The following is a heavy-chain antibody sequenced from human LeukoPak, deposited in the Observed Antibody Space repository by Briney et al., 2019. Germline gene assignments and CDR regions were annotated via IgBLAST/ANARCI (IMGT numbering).Heavy chain of an antibody. Sequence: PGGSLGLSCVASGLSVGDAWMTWVRQVPGKGLEWVGRIRGRIDGGTADYAAPVKGRFTISRDDAENTLFLHLTGLRIEDAAVYYCTTLGGNNWFDWYFDLWGRGTLVAVSA. CDR3: TTLGGNNWFDWYFDL. CDR2: IRGRIDGGTA. J-gene: IGHJ2*01. CDR1: GLSVGDAW. V-gene: IGHV3-15*01. D-gene: IGHD1-1*01.